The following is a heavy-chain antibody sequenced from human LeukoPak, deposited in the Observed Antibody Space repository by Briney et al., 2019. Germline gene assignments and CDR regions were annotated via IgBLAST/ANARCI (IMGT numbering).Heavy chain of an antibody. V-gene: IGHV3-53*01. D-gene: IGHD3-22*01. J-gene: IGHJ4*02. CDR2: IYGDGDT. CDR3: ARVQEDYYDSSGYYYFDY. Sequence: GGSLRLSCAASGFTFSSYAMSWVRQAPGKGLEWVSVIYGDGDTYFSDSVKGRFTISRDNSKNTLYLQMNSLRAEDTAVYYCARVQEDYYDSSGYYYFDYWGQGTLVTVSS. CDR1: GFTFSSYA.